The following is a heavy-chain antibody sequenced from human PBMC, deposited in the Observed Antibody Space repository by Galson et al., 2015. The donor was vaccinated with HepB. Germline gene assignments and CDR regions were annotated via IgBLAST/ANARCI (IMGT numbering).Heavy chain of an antibody. CDR1: GFTFSSYG. CDR2: IGGSVGGI. CDR3: AKTPDDDSRRNIFDH. J-gene: IGHJ4*02. Sequence: SLRLSCAASGFTFSSYGMHWARQAPGKGLEWVSSIGGSVGGIYYADSVKGRFTISRDNDRNTLYLHMNSLIADDTALYYCAKTPDDDSRRNIFDHWGQGTLITVSS. V-gene: IGHV3-NL1*01. D-gene: IGHD3-16*01.